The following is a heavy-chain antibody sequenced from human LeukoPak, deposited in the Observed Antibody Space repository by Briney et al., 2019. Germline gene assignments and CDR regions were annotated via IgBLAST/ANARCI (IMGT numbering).Heavy chain of an antibody. CDR1: VGTFSSYT. Sequence: GASVKVSCKASVGTFSSYTISWVRQAPGQGLEWMGRIIPILCIANYAQKFQGRVTSTADKSTSRAYMELSSLRSEDTAVYYCASSRSSDRTVNFDYWGQGTLVTVSS. CDR3: ASSRSSDRTVNFDY. J-gene: IGHJ4*02. V-gene: IGHV1-69*02. CDR2: IIPILCIA. D-gene: IGHD1-14*01.